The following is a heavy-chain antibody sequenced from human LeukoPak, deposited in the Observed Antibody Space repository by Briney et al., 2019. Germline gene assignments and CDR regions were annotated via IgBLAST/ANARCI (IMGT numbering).Heavy chain of an antibody. V-gene: IGHV1-8*01. J-gene: IGHJ5*02. CDR2: MNPNSGNT. CDR3: ARGPKGAAAGTRNWFDP. CDR1: GYTFTSYD. D-gene: IGHD6-13*01. Sequence: ASVKVSCKASGYTFTSYDINWVRQATGQGLEWMGWMNPNSGNTGYAQKFQGRVTMTRNTSISTAYMELSSLRSEDTAVYYCARGPKGAAAGTRNWFDPGAREPWSPSPQ.